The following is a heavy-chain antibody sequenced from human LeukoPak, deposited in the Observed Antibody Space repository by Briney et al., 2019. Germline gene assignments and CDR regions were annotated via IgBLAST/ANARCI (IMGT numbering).Heavy chain of an antibody. CDR2: IYWDDDK. D-gene: IGHD3-3*01. V-gene: IGHV2-5*02. Sequence: SGPTLVKPTQTLTLTCTLSEFSLSTSGVGVGLIRQPPGKALEWLALIYWDDDKRYSPSLKSRLTITKDTSKNQVVLKMTNMDPVDTATYYCAHVYVIGKTYYDFWSGYYIDYWGQGTLVSVSS. CDR3: AHVYVIGKTYYDFWSGYYIDY. J-gene: IGHJ4*02. CDR1: EFSLSTSGVG.